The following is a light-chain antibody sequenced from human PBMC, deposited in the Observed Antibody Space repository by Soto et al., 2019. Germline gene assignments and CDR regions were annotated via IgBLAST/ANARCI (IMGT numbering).Light chain of an antibody. J-gene: IGKJ3*01. CDR3: QQRSNWPPEVT. CDR1: QSVSSS. Sequence: EIVLTQSPDTLSLSPGERATLSCRASQSVSSSLAWYQQKPGQAPRLLIYDASNRATGIPARFSGSGSGTGFTLTISSLEPEDVAVYYCQQRSNWPPEVTFGPGT. V-gene: IGKV3-11*01. CDR2: DAS.